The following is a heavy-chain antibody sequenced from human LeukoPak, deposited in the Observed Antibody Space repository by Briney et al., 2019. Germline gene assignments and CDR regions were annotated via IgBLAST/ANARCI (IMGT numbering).Heavy chain of an antibody. D-gene: IGHD2-2*01. J-gene: IGHJ5*02. Sequence: ASVTVSCTASGYTFTSYGISWVRQAPGQGLEWMGWISAYNGNTNYAQKLQGRVTMTTDTSTRTVYMELRSLRSDDTAVYYCARDQVVVAGAKFDPWGQGTLVTVSS. CDR1: GYTFTSYG. CDR3: ARDQVVVAGAKFDP. V-gene: IGHV1-18*01. CDR2: ISAYNGNT.